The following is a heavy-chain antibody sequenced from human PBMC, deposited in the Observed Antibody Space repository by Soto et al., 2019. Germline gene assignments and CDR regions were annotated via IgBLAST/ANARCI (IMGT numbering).Heavy chain of an antibody. CDR1: GFTFSSYG. Sequence: GGSLILSCAASGFTFSSYGMHWVRQAPGKGLEWVAVIWYDGSNKYYAESVKGRFTISRDNSKNTLYLQMNSLRAEDTATYYCVRDGLDYYDTERLYFDKWGQGTLVTVSS. D-gene: IGHD3-22*01. J-gene: IGHJ4*02. CDR3: VRDGLDYYDTERLYFDK. V-gene: IGHV3-33*01. CDR2: IWYDGSNK.